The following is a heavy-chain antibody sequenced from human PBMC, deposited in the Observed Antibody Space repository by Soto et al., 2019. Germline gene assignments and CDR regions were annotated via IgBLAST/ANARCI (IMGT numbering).Heavy chain of an antibody. CDR3: ALTTEGFDAFDI. D-gene: IGHD4-17*01. J-gene: IGHJ3*02. CDR2: ISAYNGNT. V-gene: IGHV1-18*01. CDR1: GYTFTSYG. Sequence: ASVKVSCKASGYTFTSYGISWVRQAPGQGLEWMGWISAYNGNTNYTQKLQGRVTMTTDTSTSTAYMELRSLRSDDTAVYYCALTTEGFDAFDIWVQGTMVTAS.